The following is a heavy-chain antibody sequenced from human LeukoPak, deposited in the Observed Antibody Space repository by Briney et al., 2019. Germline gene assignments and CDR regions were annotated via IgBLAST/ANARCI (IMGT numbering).Heavy chain of an antibody. D-gene: IGHD3-10*02. J-gene: IGHJ6*04. Sequence: GGSLRPSCAASGFTFDDYGMSWVRQAPGKGLEWVSGINWNGGSTGYADSVKGRFTISRDNAKNSLYLQMNSLRAEDTAVYYCAELGITMIGGVWGKGTTVTIPS. V-gene: IGHV3-20*04. CDR3: AELGITMIGGV. CDR2: INWNGGST. CDR1: GFTFDDYG.